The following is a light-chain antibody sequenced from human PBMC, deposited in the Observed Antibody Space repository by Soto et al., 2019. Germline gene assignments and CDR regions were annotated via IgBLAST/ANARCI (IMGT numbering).Light chain of an antibody. CDR1: ISNIVNNY. CDR3: GTWDSSLSSYV. J-gene: IGLJ1*01. CDR2: DNN. V-gene: IGLV1-51*01. Sequence: QSVLTQPPSVSAAPGQKVTIACSGSISNIVNNYVSWYQQLPGTAPKLLIYDNNKLPSGIPDRFSGSKSGTSATLGITGLQTGDEADYYCGTWDSSLSSYVFGSGTKVTVL.